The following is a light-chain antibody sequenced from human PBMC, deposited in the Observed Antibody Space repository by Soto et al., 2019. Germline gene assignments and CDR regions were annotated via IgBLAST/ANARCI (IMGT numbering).Light chain of an antibody. V-gene: IGLV1-47*02. Sequence: QSVLTQPPSASGTPGQRVTISCSGSSSNIESNYVYWYQQLPGTAPKLLIYSDNQRPSGVPDRFSGYKSGTSASLAISGLRSEDEADYYCAAWDDSLRGPVFGGGTKLTVL. CDR2: SDN. CDR3: AAWDDSLRGPV. J-gene: IGLJ2*01. CDR1: SSNIESNY.